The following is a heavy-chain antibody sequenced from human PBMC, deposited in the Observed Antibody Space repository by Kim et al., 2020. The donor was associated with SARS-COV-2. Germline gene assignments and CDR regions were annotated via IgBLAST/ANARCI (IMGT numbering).Heavy chain of an antibody. CDR3: ARDGYEHRGGFDY. J-gene: IGHJ4*02. D-gene: IGHD2-2*01. Sequence: YNPSLKSRVTISVDTSKNQFSLKLSSVTAADTAVYYCARDGYEHRGGFDYWGQGTLVTVSS. V-gene: IGHV4-30-2*05.